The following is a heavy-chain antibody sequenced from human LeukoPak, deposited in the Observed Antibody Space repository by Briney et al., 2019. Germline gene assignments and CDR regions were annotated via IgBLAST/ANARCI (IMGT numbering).Heavy chain of an antibody. J-gene: IGHJ6*03. Sequence: PSETLSLSCAVSGYSISSGYYWGWIRQPPGKGLEWIGSIYHSGSTYYNPSLKSRVTISVDTSKNQFSLKLSSVTAADTAVYYCARVGMLRGVYSYDYMDVSGTRTTVTVSS. CDR2: IYHSGST. CDR1: GYSISSGYY. V-gene: IGHV4-38-2*01. CDR3: ARVGMLRGVYSYDYMDV. D-gene: IGHD3-10*01.